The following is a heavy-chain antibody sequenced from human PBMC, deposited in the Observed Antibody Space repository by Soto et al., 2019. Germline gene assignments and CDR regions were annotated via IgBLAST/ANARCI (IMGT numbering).Heavy chain of an antibody. CDR1: GFTFSSYG. CDR3: ARGGWEPYYMDV. V-gene: IGHV3-33*01. J-gene: IGHJ6*03. Sequence: QVQLVESGGGVVQPGRSLRLSCAASGFTFSSYGMHWVRQAPGKGLEWVAVIWYDGSNKYYADSVKGRFTISRDNSKNTLYLQMNSLRAEDTAVYYCARGGWEPYYMDVWGKGTTVTVSS. D-gene: IGHD1-26*01. CDR2: IWYDGSNK.